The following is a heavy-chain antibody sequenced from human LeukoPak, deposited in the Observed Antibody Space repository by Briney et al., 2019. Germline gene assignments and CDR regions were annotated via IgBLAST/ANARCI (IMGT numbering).Heavy chain of an antibody. CDR3: ARYCSGGSCYSLDAFDI. CDR2: IYYSGST. D-gene: IGHD2-15*01. V-gene: IGHV4-39*07. CDR1: GGSISSSSYY. J-gene: IGHJ3*02. Sequence: SETLSLTCTVSGGSISSSSYYWGCIRQPPGKGLECIGSIYYSGSTYYNPSLKSRVTISVDTSKNQFSLKLSSVTAADTAVYYCARYCSGGSCYSLDAFDIWGQGTMVTVSS.